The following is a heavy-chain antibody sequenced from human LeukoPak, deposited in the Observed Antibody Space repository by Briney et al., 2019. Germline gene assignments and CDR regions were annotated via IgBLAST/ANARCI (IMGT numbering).Heavy chain of an antibody. CDR3: ARGSGSYSPFDY. Sequence: SVKVSCKASGGTFSSYPVSWVRQPPGQGLEWMARIIPIVGLADNAQKFQGRVTVTADKYTSTAFMELSGLRSEDTAVYYCARGSGSYSPFDYWGQGTLVTVSS. D-gene: IGHD1-26*01. CDR1: GGTFSSYP. J-gene: IGHJ4*02. CDR2: IIPIVGLA. V-gene: IGHV1-69*04.